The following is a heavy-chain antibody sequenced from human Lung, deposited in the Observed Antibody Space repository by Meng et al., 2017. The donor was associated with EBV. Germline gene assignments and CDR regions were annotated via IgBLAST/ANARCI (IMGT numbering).Heavy chain of an antibody. CDR2: IRSQGDDEAT. J-gene: IGHJ4*02. V-gene: IGHV3-15*07. D-gene: IGHD5-12*01. Sequence: FLLSNAWMNWVRQAPGKGLEWVGRIRSQGDDEATDYAVPVRGRFILSRDDSRNTLFLQMNSLKIEDTAVYYCVRNQRGGRRAFDYWGKGTLVTVSS. CDR3: VRNQRGGRRAFDY. CDR1: FLLSNAW.